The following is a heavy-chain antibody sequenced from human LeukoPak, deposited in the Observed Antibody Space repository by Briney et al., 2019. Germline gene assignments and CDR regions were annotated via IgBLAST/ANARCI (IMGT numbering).Heavy chain of an antibody. CDR3: AKDMNPGGTSFDY. V-gene: IGHV3-7*03. J-gene: IGHJ4*02. CDR2: IKQDGSER. CDR1: GFTFSSYW. Sequence: GGSLRLSCAASGFTFSSYWMTWVRQPPGKGLEWVANIKQDGSERNYVDSVRGRFTISRDNAKNSLYLQMNTLRDEDTALYYCAKDMNPGGTSFDYWGQGTLVTVSS. D-gene: IGHD4-23*01.